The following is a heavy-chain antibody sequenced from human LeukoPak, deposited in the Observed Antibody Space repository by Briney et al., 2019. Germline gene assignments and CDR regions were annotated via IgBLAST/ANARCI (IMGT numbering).Heavy chain of an antibody. V-gene: IGHV4-61*02. J-gene: IGHJ5*02. Sequence: SETLSLTCTVSGGSISSGSYYWSWIRQPAGKGLEWIGRIYNSRSTSYNPSLKSRVTISVDTSKNQFSLKLSSVTAADTAVYYCARDRGGYYKNWFDPWGQGTLVTVSS. CDR2: IYNSRST. CDR3: ARDRGGYYKNWFDP. CDR1: GGSISSGSYY. D-gene: IGHD3-3*01.